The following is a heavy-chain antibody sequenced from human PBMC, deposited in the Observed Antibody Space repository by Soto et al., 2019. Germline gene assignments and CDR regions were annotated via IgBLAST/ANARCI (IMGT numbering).Heavy chain of an antibody. Sequence: QVQLQQSDPGLVKPSQTLSLTCAITGDSVSSDSAAWSWMRQSPSRGLEWLGRTFYRSKWYNDYAVSVKGRITINPDTSKNLFSMQLNSVTPEDTAVYYCTKEGGNHYYYYAMDVWGQGTTVSVSS. CDR2: TFYRSKWYN. CDR1: GDSVSSDSAA. V-gene: IGHV6-1*01. J-gene: IGHJ6*02. CDR3: TKEGGNHYYYYAMDV. D-gene: IGHD1-26*01.